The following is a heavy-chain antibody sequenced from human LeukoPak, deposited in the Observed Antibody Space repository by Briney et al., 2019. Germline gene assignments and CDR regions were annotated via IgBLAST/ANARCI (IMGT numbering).Heavy chain of an antibody. J-gene: IGHJ3*02. V-gene: IGHV3-48*03. CDR3: ASKRYCSSTSCSHLALDI. CDR2: ISSSGSTI. Sequence: GGSLRLSCAASGFTFSSYEMNWVRQAPGKGLEWVSYISSSGSTIYYADSVKGRFTISRDNAKNSLYLQMNSLRAEDTAVYYCASKRYCSSTSCSHLALDIWGQGTMVTVSS. D-gene: IGHD2-2*01. CDR1: GFTFSSYE.